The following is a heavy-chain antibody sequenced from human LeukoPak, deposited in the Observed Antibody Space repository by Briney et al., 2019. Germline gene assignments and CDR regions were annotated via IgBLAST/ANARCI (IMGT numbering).Heavy chain of an antibody. Sequence: GGSLNLSCEASGFTFSSYGKNGVRRAQGKGLEWVAVIGYDGSNKYYADSVKGRFTISRDNSKNTLYLQMNSLRAEDTAVYYCAKEQYYYDSSGYYPLFDYWGQGTLVTVSS. CDR3: AKEQYYYDSSGYYPLFDY. CDR2: IGYDGSNK. V-gene: IGHV3-33*06. CDR1: GFTFSSYG. D-gene: IGHD3-22*01. J-gene: IGHJ4*02.